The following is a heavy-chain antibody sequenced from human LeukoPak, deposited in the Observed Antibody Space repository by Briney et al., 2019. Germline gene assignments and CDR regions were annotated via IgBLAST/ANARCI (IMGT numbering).Heavy chain of an antibody. CDR3: ARQWLVGAFDI. J-gene: IGHJ3*02. CDR1: GGSISSYY. CDR2: IYYSGST. Sequence: SETLSLTCTVSGGSISSYYWSWIRQPPGKGLEWIGYIYYSGSTNYNPSLKSRVTISVDTSKNQFSLKLSSVTAADTAVYYCARQWLVGAFDIWGQGTMVTVSS. V-gene: IGHV4-59*01. D-gene: IGHD3-22*01.